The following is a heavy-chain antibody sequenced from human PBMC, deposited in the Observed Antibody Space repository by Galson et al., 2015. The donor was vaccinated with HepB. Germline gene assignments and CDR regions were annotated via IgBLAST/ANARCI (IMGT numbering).Heavy chain of an antibody. V-gene: IGHV3-23*01. D-gene: IGHD3-16*01. Sequence: SLRLSCAASGFTFSSYAMSWVRQAPGKGLEWVSAISGSGGSTYYADSVKGRFTISRDNSKNTLYLQMNSLRAEDTAVYYCARDLAGGKGTAVGGDYWGQGTLVTVSS. J-gene: IGHJ4*02. CDR2: ISGSGGST. CDR1: GFTFSSYA. CDR3: ARDLAGGKGTAVGGDY.